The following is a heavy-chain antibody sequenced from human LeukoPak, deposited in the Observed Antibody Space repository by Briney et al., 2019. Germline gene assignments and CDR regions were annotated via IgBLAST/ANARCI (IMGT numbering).Heavy chain of an antibody. CDR1: GYTFINHY. CDR3: ARDSSWLDY. J-gene: IGHJ4*02. Sequence: ASVKVSCKASGYTFINHYIHWVRQAPGQGLEWMGWINPNSGDTNYAQKFQGRVTMTTDTSMSTAHMEVSRLRSDDTAVYYCARDSSWLDYWGQGTLVTVSS. CDR2: INPNSGDT. D-gene: IGHD5-12*01. V-gene: IGHV1-2*02.